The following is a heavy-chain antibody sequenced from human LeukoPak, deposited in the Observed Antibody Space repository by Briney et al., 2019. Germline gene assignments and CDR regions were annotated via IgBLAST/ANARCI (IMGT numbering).Heavy chain of an antibody. D-gene: IGHD5-24*01. CDR3: ARNGGDAYNTFDY. CDR1: GGSISSYY. V-gene: IGHV4-4*09. CDR2: IFTSGST. Sequence: PADTLSLTCTVSGGSISSYYWSWIRQPPGKGLEWIGYIFTSGSTNYHPSLKSRVTISVDTSKNQFSMKRRSMTAAETAVYYCARNGGDAYNTFDYWGQGTLVTVSS. J-gene: IGHJ4*02.